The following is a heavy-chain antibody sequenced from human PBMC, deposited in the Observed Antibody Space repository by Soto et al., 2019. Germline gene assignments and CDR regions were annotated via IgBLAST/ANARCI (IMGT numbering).Heavy chain of an antibody. D-gene: IGHD5-18*01. CDR2: TNPNSGDT. J-gene: IGHJ4*02. CDR3: ATRYSYVHF. CDR1: GYAFTGYY. V-gene: IGHV1-2*02. Sequence: ASVKVSCKSSGYAFTGYYIHWVRQASGQGLEWMGWTNPNSGDTNYAQKFQGRVTMTRDTSFSTAYMELSSLRSDDTAVYYCATRYSYVHFWGQGTLVTVSS.